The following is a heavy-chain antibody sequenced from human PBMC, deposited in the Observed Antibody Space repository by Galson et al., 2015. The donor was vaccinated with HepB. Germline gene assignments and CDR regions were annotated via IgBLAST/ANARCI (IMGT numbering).Heavy chain of an antibody. D-gene: IGHD2-15*01. Sequence: TLSLTCTFSGGYLGNYYWSWIRQPPGKGLAWIGYVYYTGHTNYNPSLKSRVTMSVDTPNNQFSLGLKSLTAADTAVYYCAREDCSGGACPIDYWGQGTLVTVSS. CDR3: AREDCSGGACPIDY. CDR1: GGYLGNYY. V-gene: IGHV4-59*01. J-gene: IGHJ4*02. CDR2: VYYTGHT.